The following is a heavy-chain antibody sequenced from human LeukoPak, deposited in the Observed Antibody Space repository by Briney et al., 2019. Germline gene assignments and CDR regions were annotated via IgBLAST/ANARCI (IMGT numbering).Heavy chain of an antibody. CDR3: GRRANGGIPALDI. CDR2: IYYSGST. CDR1: GGSISSYY. V-gene: IGHV4-59*01. J-gene: IGHJ3*02. D-gene: IGHD4-23*01. Sequence: PSQTLSLTCTVSGGSISSYYWIWIRQPPGKGLEWIGYIYYSGSTNYNPSLKSRVTISVDTSKNQFSLKLSSVTAADTAGYYCGRRANGGIPALDIWGQGTMVTVSS.